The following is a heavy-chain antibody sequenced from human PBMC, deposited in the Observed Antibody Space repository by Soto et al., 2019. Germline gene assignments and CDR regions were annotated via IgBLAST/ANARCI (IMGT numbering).Heavy chain of an antibody. V-gene: IGHV3-11*03. CDR1: GFTFSDYY. CDR3: AGWVGNGYLDF. D-gene: IGHD2-8*01. CDR2: ISSSSTYI. J-gene: IGHJ4*02. Sequence: QVQLMESGGGLVKPGGSLRLSCAASGFTFSDYYMSWLRQAPGKGLEWVSYISSSSTYINYADSVKGRITISRDNAKNSLYLQMNSLRAEDTAVDYCAGWVGNGYLDFWGQGTLVTVSS.